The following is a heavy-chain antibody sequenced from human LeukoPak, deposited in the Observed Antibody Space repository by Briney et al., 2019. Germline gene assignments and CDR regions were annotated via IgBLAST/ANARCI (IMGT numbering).Heavy chain of an antibody. D-gene: IGHD1-14*01. V-gene: IGHV3-30*02. CDR3: ARGPNPSAHMDV. Sequence: GGSLRLSCAASGFTFSSYGMHWVRQAPGKGLEWVAFIRYDGSNKYYADSVKGRFTISRDNSKNTLYLQMNSLRAEDTAVYYCARGPNPSAHMDVWGKGTTVTVSS. CDR1: GFTFSSYG. J-gene: IGHJ6*03. CDR2: IRYDGSNK.